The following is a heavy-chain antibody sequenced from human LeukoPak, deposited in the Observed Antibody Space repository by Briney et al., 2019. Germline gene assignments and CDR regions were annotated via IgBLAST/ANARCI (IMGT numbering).Heavy chain of an antibody. CDR3: AKTGRLQRWELFNEYFQH. Sequence: GGSLRISCAASGFTFSSYAMSWVRQAPGKGLEWVSAISGSGGSTYYADSVKGRFTISRDNSKNTLYLQMNSLRAEDTAVYYCAKTGRLQRWELFNEYFQHWGQGTLVTVSS. D-gene: IGHD1-26*01. J-gene: IGHJ1*01. CDR1: GFTFSSYA. CDR2: ISGSGGST. V-gene: IGHV3-23*01.